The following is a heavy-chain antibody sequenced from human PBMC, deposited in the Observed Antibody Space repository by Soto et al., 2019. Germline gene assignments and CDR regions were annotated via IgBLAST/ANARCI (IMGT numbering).Heavy chain of an antibody. CDR2: IVVGSGNT. D-gene: IGHD4-17*01. CDR1: GFTFTSSA. Sequence: QMQLVQSGPEVKKPGTSVKVSCKASGFTFTSSAVQWVRQARGQRLEWIGWIVVGSGNTNYAQKFQERVTITRDMSTSTAYMELSSLRSEDTAVYYCAAEAPIRTVTTGWDAFDIWGQGTMVTVSS. J-gene: IGHJ3*02. CDR3: AAEAPIRTVTTGWDAFDI. V-gene: IGHV1-58*01.